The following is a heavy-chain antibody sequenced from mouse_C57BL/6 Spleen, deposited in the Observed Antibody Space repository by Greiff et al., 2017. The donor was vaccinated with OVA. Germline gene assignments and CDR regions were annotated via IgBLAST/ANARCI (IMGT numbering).Heavy chain of an antibody. J-gene: IGHJ3*01. CDR2: INPNNGGT. V-gene: IGHV1-22*01. CDR3: AVGDGYGRFAY. D-gene: IGHD2-3*01. Sequence: VQLKESGPELVKPGASVKMSCKASGYTFTDYNMHWVKQSHGKSLEWIGYINPNNGGTSYNQKFKGKATLTVNKSSSTAYMELRSLTSEDSAVYYCAVGDGYGRFAYWGQGTLVTVSA. CDR1: GYTFTDYN.